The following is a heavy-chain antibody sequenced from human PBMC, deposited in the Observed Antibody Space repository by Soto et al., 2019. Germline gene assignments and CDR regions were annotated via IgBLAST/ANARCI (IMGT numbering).Heavy chain of an antibody. Sequence: EVQLVESGGGLVQPGGSLRLSCAASGFTVSSNYMSWVRQAPGKGLEWVSVIYSGGSTYYADSVKGRFTISRDSSKNTLYLQMNSLRAEDTAVYYGARSCPYGDYDYWGQGTLVTVSS. J-gene: IGHJ4*02. CDR2: IYSGGST. CDR3: ARSCPYGDYDY. V-gene: IGHV3-66*01. D-gene: IGHD4-17*01. CDR1: GFTVSSNY.